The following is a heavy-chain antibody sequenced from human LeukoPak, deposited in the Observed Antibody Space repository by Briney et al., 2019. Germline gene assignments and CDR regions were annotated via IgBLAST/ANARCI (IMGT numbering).Heavy chain of an antibody. CDR1: GFTFSSYS. J-gene: IGHJ6*02. CDR3: TTDEDWNYARKDV. Sequence: GGSLRLSCTASGFTFSSYSMNWVRQAPGKGLEWVGQTVSEIDGGTTDYATPVKGRFTISRDDSKSTLYLQMNSLKIEDTAVYYCTTDEDWNYARKDVWGQGATVIVSS. D-gene: IGHD1-7*01. V-gene: IGHV3-15*04. CDR2: TVSEIDGGTT.